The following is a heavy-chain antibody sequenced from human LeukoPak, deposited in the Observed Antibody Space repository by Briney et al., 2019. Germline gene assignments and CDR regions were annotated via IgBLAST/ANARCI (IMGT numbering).Heavy chain of an antibody. CDR2: ISGDSVTT. CDR3: VKKIVPTTISAFDS. CDR1: GFTFSSYG. V-gene: IGHV3-23*01. D-gene: IGHD5-12*01. J-gene: IGHJ4*02. Sequence: GGSLRLSCAASGFTFSSYGMSWFRQAPGKGPEWVAVISGDSVTTFYADSVRGRFTASRDNSKNTLYLQMNSLRAEDTAIYYCVKKIVPTTISAFDSWGQGTLVTVSS.